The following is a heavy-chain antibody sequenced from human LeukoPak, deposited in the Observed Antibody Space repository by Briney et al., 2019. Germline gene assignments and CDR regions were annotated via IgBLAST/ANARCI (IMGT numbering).Heavy chain of an antibody. CDR2: TSYNGGT. Sequence: SETLSLTCSVSGYSISGGYYWCWIRQPPGKGLEWSGSTSYNGGTYYNPSLKSRVTISVDTSKNHFSLKVSSVTAADTAVYYCAREDSGLGEYWGQGTLVTVSP. J-gene: IGHJ4*02. V-gene: IGHV4-38-2*02. CDR3: AREDSGLGEY. CDR1: GYSISGGYY.